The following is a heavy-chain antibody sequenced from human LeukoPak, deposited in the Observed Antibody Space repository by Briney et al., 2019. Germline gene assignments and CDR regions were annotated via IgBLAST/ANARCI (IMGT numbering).Heavy chain of an antibody. CDR2: ISGSGGST. CDR1: GFTFSSYA. Sequence: GGSLRLSCAASGFTFSSYAMSWVPQAPGKGLEWGSAISGSGGSTYYADSVKGRFTVSRDNSKNTLYLQMNSLRAEDTAVYYCAKQLRGAFDIWAQGTMVTVSS. CDR3: AKQLRGAFDI. J-gene: IGHJ3*02. V-gene: IGHV3-23*01. D-gene: IGHD6-6*01.